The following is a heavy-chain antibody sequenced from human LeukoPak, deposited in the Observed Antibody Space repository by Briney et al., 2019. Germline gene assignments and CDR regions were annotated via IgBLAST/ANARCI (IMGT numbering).Heavy chain of an antibody. CDR3: ARESTYYYDSSGYYGVHYYYGMDV. V-gene: IGHV3-30-3*01. CDR2: ISYDGSNK. D-gene: IGHD3-22*01. CDR1: GFTFSSYA. Sequence: SLRLSCAASGFTFSSYAMHWVRQAPGKGLEWVAVISYDGSNKYYADSVKGRFTISRDNAKNSLYLQMNSLRAEDTAVYYCARESTYYYDSSGYYGVHYYYGMDVWGQGTTVTVSS. J-gene: IGHJ6*02.